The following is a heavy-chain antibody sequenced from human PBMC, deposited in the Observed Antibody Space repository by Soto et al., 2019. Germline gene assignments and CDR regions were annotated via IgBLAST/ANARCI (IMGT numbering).Heavy chain of an antibody. J-gene: IGHJ6*02. CDR2: VYYTGGT. CDR1: SGPSSSHN. Sequence: QVQLQQSGPGLVKPSETLSLTCTVSSGPSSSHNWGRIRQPPGRGLEWIGYVYYTGGTSYNPSLKSRVTISADTSTNHIALTLSSVTAADTAVYYCVRQGIGNLHGLVDVWGQGTTVSVSS. V-gene: IGHV4-59*08. CDR3: VRQGIGNLHGLVDV. D-gene: IGHD1-1*01.